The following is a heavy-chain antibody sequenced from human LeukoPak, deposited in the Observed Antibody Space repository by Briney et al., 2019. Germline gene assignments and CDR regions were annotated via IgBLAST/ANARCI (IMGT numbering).Heavy chain of an antibody. V-gene: IGHV3-48*01. D-gene: IGHD2-2*01. Sequence: GGSLRLSCTASGFTFGLSSMNWVRQAPGKGLEGVSYIRDSGTTIYYADSVKGRFTISRDNAKNSLYLQMNSLTAEDTAVYFCARDSRSHCGTAACYGPYFDYWGQGILVTVSS. CDR3: ARDSRSHCGTAACYGPYFDY. J-gene: IGHJ4*02. CDR1: GFTFGLSS. CDR2: IRDSGTTI.